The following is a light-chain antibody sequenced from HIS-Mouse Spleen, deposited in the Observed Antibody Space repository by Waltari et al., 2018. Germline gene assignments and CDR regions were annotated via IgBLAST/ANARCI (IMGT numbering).Light chain of an antibody. Sequence: EIVLTQSPGTLSLSPGERAPLSCRASQSVRSSYLAWYQQKPGQAPRLLIYGASSRATGIPDRFSGSGSGTDFTLTISRLEPEDFAVYYCQQYGSSPPYTFGQGTKLEIK. V-gene: IGKV3-20*01. CDR3: QQYGSSPPYT. CDR1: QSVRSSY. CDR2: GAS. J-gene: IGKJ2*01.